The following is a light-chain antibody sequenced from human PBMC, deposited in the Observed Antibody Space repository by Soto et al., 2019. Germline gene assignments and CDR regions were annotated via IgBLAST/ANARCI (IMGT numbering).Light chain of an antibody. CDR1: QHISNY. V-gene: IGKV1D-12*01. J-gene: IGKJ4*01. Sequence: IQMTQSPSSVSASVGDRVTITCRASQHISNYLAWYQQKPGEAPKVLLYGAFTLQTGVASRFSGSGSGTDFILTISSLQPEDFATYYCQHTNSFPLTFGGGTKVEIK. CDR3: QHTNSFPLT. CDR2: GAF.